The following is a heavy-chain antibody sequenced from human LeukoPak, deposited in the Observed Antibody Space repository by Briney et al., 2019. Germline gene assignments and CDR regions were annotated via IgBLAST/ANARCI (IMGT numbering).Heavy chain of an antibody. CDR2: ISSSSSYI. V-gene: IGHV3-21*01. Sequence: PGGSLRLSCAASGFTFSSYSMNWVRQAPGKGLEWVSSISSSSSYIYYADSVKGRFTISRDNSKNTLYLQMNSLRAEDTAVYYCARDHAPLDCSGGSCYPYGMDVWGQGTTVTVSS. J-gene: IGHJ6*02. CDR3: ARDHAPLDCSGGSCYPYGMDV. D-gene: IGHD2-15*01. CDR1: GFTFSSYS.